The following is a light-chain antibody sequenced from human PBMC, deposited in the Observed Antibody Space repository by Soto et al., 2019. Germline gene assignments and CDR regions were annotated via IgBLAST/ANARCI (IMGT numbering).Light chain of an antibody. J-gene: IGLJ2*01. CDR3: VLYMGSGIGV. CDR2: STN. CDR1: SGSVSTSYY. Sequence: QTVVTQEPSFSVSPGRTVTLTCGLSSGSVSTSYYPSWYQQTPGQAPRTLIYSTNTRSSAVPDRFSGSILGNKAALTITGAQADDESDYYCVLYMGSGIGVFGGGTKLTVL. V-gene: IGLV8-61*01.